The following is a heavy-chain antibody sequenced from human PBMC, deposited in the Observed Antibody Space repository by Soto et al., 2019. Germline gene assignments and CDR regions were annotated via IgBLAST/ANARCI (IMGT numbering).Heavy chain of an antibody. V-gene: IGHV3-48*01. CDR1: GFTFGSYS. J-gene: IGHJ4*02. CDR3: AKDGGYSYGPYDY. CDR2: ISSSSSTI. Sequence: GGSLRLSCAASGFTFGSYSMNWVRQAPGKGLEWVSYISSSSSTIYYADSVEGRFTISRDNAKNSLYLQMNSLRAEDTAVYYCAKDGGYSYGPYDYWGQGTLVTVSS. D-gene: IGHD5-18*01.